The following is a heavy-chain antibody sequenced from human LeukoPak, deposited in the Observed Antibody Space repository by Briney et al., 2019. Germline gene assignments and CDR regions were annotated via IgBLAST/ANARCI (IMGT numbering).Heavy chain of an antibody. J-gene: IGHJ4*02. V-gene: IGHV1-8*01. CDR3: ARDLKKYDYVWGSYRRTFDY. CDR1: GYTFTSYD. D-gene: IGHD3-16*02. Sequence: ASVKVSCKASGYTFTSYDINWVRQATGQGLEWMGWMNPNSGNTGYAQKFQGRVTMTRNTSISTAYMELSSLRSEDTAVCYCARDLKKYDYVWGSYRRTFDYWGQGTLVTVSS. CDR2: MNPNSGNT.